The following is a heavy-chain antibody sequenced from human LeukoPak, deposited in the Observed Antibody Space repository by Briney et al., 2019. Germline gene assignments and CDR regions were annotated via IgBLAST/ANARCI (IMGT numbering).Heavy chain of an antibody. CDR2: VNDRGTGT. J-gene: IGHJ4*02. Sequence: GGSLRLSCAASGFTFSKYAMSWVRQAPGKGLEWVSTVNDRGTGTYYADSVKGRFTISRDTSKNTLHLQMNSLRAEDTAVYYCATWPGSWYGEDSWGQGTLVTVSS. CDR1: GFTFSKYA. V-gene: IGHV3-23*01. CDR3: ATWPGSWYGEDS. D-gene: IGHD2-15*01.